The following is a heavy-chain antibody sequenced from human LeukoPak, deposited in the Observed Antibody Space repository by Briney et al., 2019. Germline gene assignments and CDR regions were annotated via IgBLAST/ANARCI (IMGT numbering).Heavy chain of an antibody. Sequence: SETLSLTCTVSGGSISSYYWSWIRQPPGKGLEWIGYIYYSGSTNYNPSLKSRVTISVDTSKNQFSLKLSSVTAADTAVYYCARSVAGSYFDYWGQGTLVTVSS. CDR1: GGSISSYY. J-gene: IGHJ4*02. CDR3: ARSVAGSYFDY. CDR2: IYYSGST. D-gene: IGHD6-19*01. V-gene: IGHV4-59*01.